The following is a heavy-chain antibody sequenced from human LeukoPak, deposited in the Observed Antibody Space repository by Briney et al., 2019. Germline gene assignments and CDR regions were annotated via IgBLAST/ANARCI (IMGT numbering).Heavy chain of an antibody. CDR2: INPSGGST. Sequence: ASVKVSCKASGYTFTIYYMHWVRQAPGQGLEWMGIINPSGGSTSYAQKFQGRVTMTRDTSTSTVYMELSSLRSEDTAVYYCASGLVRGVRPYYYYYMDVWGKGTTVTVSS. CDR3: ASGLVRGVRPYYYYYMDV. V-gene: IGHV1-46*01. CDR1: GYTFTIYY. D-gene: IGHD3-10*01. J-gene: IGHJ6*03.